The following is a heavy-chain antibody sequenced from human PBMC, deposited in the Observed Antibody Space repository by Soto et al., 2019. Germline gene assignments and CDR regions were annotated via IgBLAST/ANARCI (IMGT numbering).Heavy chain of an antibody. CDR3: AKAAGYCSSTSCYSYYYGMDV. V-gene: IGHV3-23*01. D-gene: IGHD2-2*01. Sequence: SLRLSCAASGFTFSSYAVSWVRQAPGTGLEWVSAISGSGGSTYYADSVQGRFTISRDNSKNTLYLQMNSLRAKDTAVYYCAKAAGYCSSTSCYSYYYGMDVWGQGTTVTVSS. CDR2: ISGSGGST. J-gene: IGHJ6*02. CDR1: GFTFSSYA.